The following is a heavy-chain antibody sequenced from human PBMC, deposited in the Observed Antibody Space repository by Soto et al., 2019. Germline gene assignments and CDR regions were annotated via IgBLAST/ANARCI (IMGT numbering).Heavy chain of an antibody. CDR2: ISGSGGST. V-gene: IGHV3-23*01. J-gene: IGHJ4*02. CDR3: AKDQGSSWYEIDY. D-gene: IGHD6-13*01. CDR1: GFTFSNYA. Sequence: HPGGSLRLSCAASGFTFSNYAVTWVRQAPGKGLEWVSTISGSGGSTYYADSVKGRFTISRDNSKNTLNLQMNSLRAEDTAVYYCAKDQGSSWYEIDYWGQGTLVTVSS.